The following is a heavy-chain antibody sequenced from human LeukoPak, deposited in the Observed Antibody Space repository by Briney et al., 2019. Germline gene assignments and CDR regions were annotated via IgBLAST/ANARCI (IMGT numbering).Heavy chain of an antibody. J-gene: IGHJ4*02. V-gene: IGHV4-61*01. CDR2: IYYSGST. CDR3: ARVEPEAYCSGGSCFAHDY. Sequence: SETLSLTCTVSGGSVSSGSYYWSWIRQPPGKGLEWIGYIYYSGSTNYNPSLKSRVTISVDTSKNQFSLKLSSVTAADTAVYYCARVEPEAYCSGGSCFAHDYWGQGTLVTVCS. D-gene: IGHD2-15*01. CDR1: GGSVSSGSYY.